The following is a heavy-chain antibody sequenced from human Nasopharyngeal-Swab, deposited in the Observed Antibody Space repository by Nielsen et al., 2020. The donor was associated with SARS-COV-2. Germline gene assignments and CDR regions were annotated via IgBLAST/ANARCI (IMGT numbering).Heavy chain of an antibody. CDR3: AKDQSINWFDP. D-gene: IGHD2-21*01. Sequence: VRQAPGKGLEWVAVISYDGSNKYYADSVKGRFTISRDNSKNTLYLQMNSPRAEDTAVYYCAKDQSINWFDPWGLGTLVTVSS. J-gene: IGHJ5*02. V-gene: IGHV3-30*18. CDR2: ISYDGSNK.